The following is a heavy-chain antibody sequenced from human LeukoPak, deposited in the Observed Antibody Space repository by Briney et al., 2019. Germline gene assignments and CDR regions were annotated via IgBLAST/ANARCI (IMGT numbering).Heavy chain of an antibody. V-gene: IGHV3-30*02. CDR3: ARGGIGASWDPFDY. CDR2: IRSDGSNE. D-gene: IGHD2-2*01. Sequence: GGSLRLSCAASGFTSSSYGMHWVRQAPGKGLEWVAFIRSDGSNEYYTDSVKGRFTISRDNSKNTLYLQLNSLRPEDTAVYYCARGGIGASWDPFDYWGQGTLVTVSS. CDR1: GFTSSSYG. J-gene: IGHJ4*02.